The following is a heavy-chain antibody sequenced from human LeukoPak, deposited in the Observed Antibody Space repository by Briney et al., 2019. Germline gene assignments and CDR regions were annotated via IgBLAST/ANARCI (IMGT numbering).Heavy chain of an antibody. CDR3: AKDFPDIVVVTANLSDYFDY. D-gene: IGHD2-21*02. CDR1: GFTFSSYA. Sequence: GGFLRLSCAASGFTFSSYAMSWVRQAPGKGLEWVSAISGSGGSTYYADSVKGRFTISRDNSKNTLYLQMNSLRAEDTAVYYCAKDFPDIVVVTANLSDYFDYWGQGTLVTVSS. CDR2: ISGSGGST. J-gene: IGHJ4*02. V-gene: IGHV3-23*01.